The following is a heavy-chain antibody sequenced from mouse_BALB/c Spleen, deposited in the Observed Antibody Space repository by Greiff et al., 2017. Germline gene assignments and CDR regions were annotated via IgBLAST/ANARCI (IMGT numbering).Heavy chain of an antibody. CDR3: KAYYGSSPHYYAMDY. CDR2: IDPENGDT. V-gene: IGHV14-4*02. Sequence: VQLQQSGAELVRSGASVKLSCTASGFNIKDYYMHWVKQRPEQGLEWIGWIDPENGDTEYAPKFQGKATMTADTSSNTAYLQLSSLTSEDTAVYYCKAYYGSSPHYYAMDYWGQGTSVTVSS. D-gene: IGHD1-1*01. J-gene: IGHJ4*01. CDR1: GFNIKDYY.